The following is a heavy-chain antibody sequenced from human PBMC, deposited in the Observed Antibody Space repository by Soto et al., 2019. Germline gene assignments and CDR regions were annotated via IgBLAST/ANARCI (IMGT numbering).Heavy chain of an antibody. CDR2: INPKSGGT. J-gene: IGHJ4*02. V-gene: IGHV1-2*02. Sequence: XSVKVSCKASGYTFTFYYMHWVRQAPGQGLEWMGWINPKSGGTMYPQKFQGRVTMTWDTSISTAYMALTRLRSDDTAVYYCARDLAKGGGSAGFDYWGQGPLVTVS. CDR1: GYTFTFYY. CDR3: ARDLAKGGGSAGFDY. D-gene: IGHD1-26*01.